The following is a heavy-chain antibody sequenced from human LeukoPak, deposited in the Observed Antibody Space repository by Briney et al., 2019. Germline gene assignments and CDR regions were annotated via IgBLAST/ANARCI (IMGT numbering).Heavy chain of an antibody. J-gene: IGHJ4*02. D-gene: IGHD6-19*01. V-gene: IGHV3-21*01. CDR1: GFTFSSYS. Sequence: PGGSLRLSCAASGFTFSSYSMNWVRQAPGKGLEWVSSISSSSSYIYYADSVKGRFTISRDNAKNSLYLQMNSLRAEDTAVYYCASEYSSGWHRNFDYWGQGTLVTVSS. CDR2: ISSSSSYI. CDR3: ASEYSSGWHRNFDY.